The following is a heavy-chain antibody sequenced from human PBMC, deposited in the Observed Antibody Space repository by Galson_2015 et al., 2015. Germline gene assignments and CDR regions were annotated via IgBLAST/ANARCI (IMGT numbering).Heavy chain of an antibody. Sequence: SVKVSCKASGGTFSSYAISWVRQAPGQGLEWMGGIIPIFGTANYAQKFQGRVTITADESMSTAYMELSGLRSEDTAVYYCATSTVEGAFDIWGQGTMVTVSS. CDR3: ATSTVEGAFDI. D-gene: IGHD4-23*01. V-gene: IGHV1-69*13. CDR1: GGTFSSYA. CDR2: IIPIFGTA. J-gene: IGHJ3*02.